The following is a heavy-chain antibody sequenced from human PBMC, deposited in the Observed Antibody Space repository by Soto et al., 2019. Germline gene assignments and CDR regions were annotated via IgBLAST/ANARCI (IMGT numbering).Heavy chain of an antibody. D-gene: IGHD6-6*01. CDR3: ARESLARDYYYYGMDV. V-gene: IGHV3-48*02. CDR2: ISSSSSTI. Sequence: EVQLVESGGGLVQPGGSLRLSCAASGFTFSSYSMNWVRQAPGKGLEWVSYISSSSSTIYYADSVKGRFTISRDNDKNSLYLQMNSLRDEDTAVYYCARESLARDYYYYGMDVWGQGTTVTVSS. J-gene: IGHJ6*02. CDR1: GFTFSSYS.